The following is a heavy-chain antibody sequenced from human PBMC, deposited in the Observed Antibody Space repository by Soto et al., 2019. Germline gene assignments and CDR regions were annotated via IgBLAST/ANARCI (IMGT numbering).Heavy chain of an antibody. CDR1: GGSISSSSYY. Sequence: SETLSLTCTVSGGSISSSSYYWGWIRQPPGKGLEWIGEIYHSGSTNYNPSLKSRVTISVDKSKDQFSLKLSSVTAADTAVYYCARVSGSYYYGMDVWGQGTTVTVSS. CDR2: IYHSGST. V-gene: IGHV4-39*07. CDR3: ARVSGSYYYGMDV. D-gene: IGHD1-26*01. J-gene: IGHJ6*02.